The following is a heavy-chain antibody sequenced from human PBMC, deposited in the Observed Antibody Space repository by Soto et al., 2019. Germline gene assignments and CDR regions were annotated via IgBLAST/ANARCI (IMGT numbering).Heavy chain of an antibody. CDR1: GFTFSSYT. D-gene: IGHD5-12*01. Sequence: GGSLRLSCAASGFTFSSYTMNWVRQAPGKGLEWVSSISSSSYTYYADSMKGRFTISRDNAKNSLYLQMNSLRAEDTAVYYCASEGYYWYFDLWGRGTLVTVSS. V-gene: IGHV3-21*01. CDR3: ASEGYYWYFDL. CDR2: ISSSSYT. J-gene: IGHJ2*01.